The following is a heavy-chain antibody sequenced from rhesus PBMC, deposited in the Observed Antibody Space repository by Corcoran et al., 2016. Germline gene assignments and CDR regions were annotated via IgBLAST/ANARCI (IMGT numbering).Heavy chain of an antibody. J-gene: IGHJ4*01. D-gene: IGHD3-28*01. V-gene: IGHV4-165*02. Sequence: QVQLQESGPGLVKPSETLSLTCAVSGGSISGYYWNGIRQPQGKGLEWIGYIGGSSRTHSYNPSLKSLFTISTASSKNQFSLKLSSVTAADTAGYYWAGKPSYYDSGYTFDYWGQGVLVTVSS. CDR2: IGGSSRTH. CDR3: AGKPSYYDSGYTFDY. CDR1: GGSISGYY.